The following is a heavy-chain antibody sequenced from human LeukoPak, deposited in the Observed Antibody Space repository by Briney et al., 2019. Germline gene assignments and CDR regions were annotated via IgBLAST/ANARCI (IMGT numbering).Heavy chain of an antibody. CDR2: INPNSGGT. CDR1: GYTFTGYY. Sequence: GASVKVSCKASGYTFTGYYMHWVRQAPGQGLEWMGWINPNSGGTNYAQKFQGRVTMTRDTSISTAYMELSSLRSEDTAVYYCARAPPAYYYDSFSYWGQGTLVTVSS. CDR3: ARAPPAYYYDSFSY. J-gene: IGHJ4*02. V-gene: IGHV1-2*02. D-gene: IGHD3-22*01.